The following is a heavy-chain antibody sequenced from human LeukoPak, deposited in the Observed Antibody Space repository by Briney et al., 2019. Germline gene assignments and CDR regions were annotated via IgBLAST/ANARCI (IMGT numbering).Heavy chain of an antibody. CDR3: ARDGDTYYYDSSGYYYKPYYGMDV. D-gene: IGHD3-22*01. V-gene: IGHV1-18*04. CDR2: ISAYNGNT. Sequence: GASVKVSCKASGLTLTTIYMHWVRQAPGQGLEWMGWISAYNGNTNYAQKLQGRVTMTTDTSTSTAYMELRSLRSDDTAVYYCARDGDTYYYDSSGYYYKPYYGMDVWGQGTTVTVSS. CDR1: GLTLTTIY. J-gene: IGHJ6*02.